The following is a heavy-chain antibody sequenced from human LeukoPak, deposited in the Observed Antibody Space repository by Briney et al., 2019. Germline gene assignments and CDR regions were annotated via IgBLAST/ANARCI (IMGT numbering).Heavy chain of an antibody. V-gene: IGHV1-69*06. Sequence: ASVKVSCKASGGTFSSYAISWVRQAPGQGLEWMGGIIPIFGTANCAQKFQGRVTITADKSTSTAYMELSSLRSEDTAVYYCARRGGDYYYYYMDVWGKGTTVTVSS. CDR3: ARRGGDYYYYYMDV. CDR1: GGTFSSYA. J-gene: IGHJ6*03. D-gene: IGHD1-26*01. CDR2: IIPIFGTA.